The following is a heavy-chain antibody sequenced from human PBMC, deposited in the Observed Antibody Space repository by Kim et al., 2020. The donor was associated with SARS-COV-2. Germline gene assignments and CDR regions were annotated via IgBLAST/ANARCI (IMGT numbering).Heavy chain of an antibody. Sequence: GGSLRLSCAASGFTFSSYDMHWVRQATGKGLEWVSAIGTAGDTYYPGSVKGRFTISRENAKNSLYLQMNSLRAGDTAVYYCAREVIGAAASWFDPWGQGTLVTVSS. D-gene: IGHD6-13*01. J-gene: IGHJ5*02. CDR3: AREVIGAAASWFDP. V-gene: IGHV3-13*01. CDR1: GFTFSSYD. CDR2: IGTAGDT.